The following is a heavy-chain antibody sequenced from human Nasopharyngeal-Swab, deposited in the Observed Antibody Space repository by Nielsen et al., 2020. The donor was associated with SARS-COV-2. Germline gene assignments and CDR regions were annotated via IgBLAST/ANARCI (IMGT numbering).Heavy chain of an antibody. CDR2: ISTSGRST. D-gene: IGHD5-12*01. CDR3: AREVPYSGHDDAFDI. V-gene: IGHV3-11*01. CDR1: GFTFSDYY. J-gene: IGHJ3*02. Sequence: GGSLRLSCAASGFTFSDYYMAWIRQAPGKGLEWVSYISTSGRSTDSADSVKGRFTISRDNANNLLFLQMNSLRGDDTAVYYCAREVPYSGHDDAFDIWGQGTMVTVSA.